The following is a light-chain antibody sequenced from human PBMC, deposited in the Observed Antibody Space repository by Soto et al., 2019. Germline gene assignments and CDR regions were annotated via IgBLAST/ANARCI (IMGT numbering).Light chain of an antibody. Sequence: QSVLTQPPSASGTPGQRVTISCSGGSSNIGTNFVSWYQLLPGTAPKLLIFRNNQRPSGVPDRFSGSRSGTSAPLAISGLRSEDEADYFCEAWDDNLSALVFGGGTKVTVL. CDR3: EAWDDNLSALV. J-gene: IGLJ2*01. CDR1: SSNIGTNF. V-gene: IGLV1-47*01. CDR2: RNN.